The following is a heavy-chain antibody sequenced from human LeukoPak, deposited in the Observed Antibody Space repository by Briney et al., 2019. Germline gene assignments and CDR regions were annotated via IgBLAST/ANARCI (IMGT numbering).Heavy chain of an antibody. CDR3: AKGRQQLAYFDY. J-gene: IGHJ4*02. V-gene: IGHV3-74*01. D-gene: IGHD6-13*01. CDR1: GFTFSSYW. CDR2: INSDGSSR. Sequence: PGGSLRLSCAASGFTFSSYWMHWVRQAPGKGLVWVSRINSDGSSRSYADSVKGRFTISRDNAKNTLYPQMNSLRAEDTAVYYCAKGRQQLAYFDYWGQGTLVTVSS.